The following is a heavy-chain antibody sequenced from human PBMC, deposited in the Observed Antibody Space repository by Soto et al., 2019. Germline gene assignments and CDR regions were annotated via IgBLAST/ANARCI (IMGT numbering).Heavy chain of an antibody. Sequence: PSETLSLTCAVSGGSITTVGYSWSWIRQPPGKGLEWIGYIFHSGISYSNPSLKGRVTMSVDGSKNRFSLRLSSVTAADTAVYYCARRISARTYYFDYWVQGTLVTVSS. V-gene: IGHV4-30-2*01. CDR1: GGSITTVGYS. J-gene: IGHJ4*02. CDR3: ARRISARTYYFDY. D-gene: IGHD6-6*01. CDR2: IFHSGIS.